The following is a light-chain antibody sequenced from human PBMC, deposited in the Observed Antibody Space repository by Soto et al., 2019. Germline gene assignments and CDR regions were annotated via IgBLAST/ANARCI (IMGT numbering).Light chain of an antibody. Sequence: DIQMTQSPSTLSASAGDRVTIPCRASQSISSWLAWYQQKPGNAPKLLIYKASSIESGVPPRFSGSGSGTESTPTISRLTQDYFASYYCQRSNSYSLTFGQGTKVDI. CDR3: QRSNSYSLT. CDR1: QSISSW. J-gene: IGKJ1*01. CDR2: KAS. V-gene: IGKV1-5*03.